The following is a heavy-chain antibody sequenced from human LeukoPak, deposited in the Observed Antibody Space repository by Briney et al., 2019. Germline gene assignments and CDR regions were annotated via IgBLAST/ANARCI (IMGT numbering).Heavy chain of an antibody. CDR2: FNHSGST. CDR3: ASRRFSSSLGYMDV. V-gene: IGHV4-34*01. CDR1: GGSLCGYY. D-gene: IGHD6-13*01. Sequence: SETLSLTCAVYGGSLCGYYWNWIRQPPGKGLEWIGEFNHSGSTNYNPSLKSRVTISVDTSKNQFSLKLSSVTAADTAVYYCASRRFSSSLGYMDVWGKGTTVTVSS. J-gene: IGHJ6*03.